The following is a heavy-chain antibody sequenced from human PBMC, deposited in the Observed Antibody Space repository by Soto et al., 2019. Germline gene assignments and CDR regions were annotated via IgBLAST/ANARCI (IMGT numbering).Heavy chain of an antibody. CDR3: ARGGGYDSFDY. J-gene: IGHJ4*02. V-gene: IGHV4-30-2*06. Sequence: KPSETLSLTCTVPGASISYGGFSWSWIRQSPGKGLEWIGYISHLENTYLHPSFKSRLTMSIDRTRNQFSLKLSSVTAADMAVYYCARGGGYDSFDYWGQGVLVTVSS. CDR2: ISHLENT. D-gene: IGHD5-12*01. CDR1: GASISYGGFS.